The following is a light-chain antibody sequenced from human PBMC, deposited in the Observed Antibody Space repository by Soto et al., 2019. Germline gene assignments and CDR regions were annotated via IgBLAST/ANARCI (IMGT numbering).Light chain of an antibody. J-gene: IGKJ3*01. CDR3: QQYGSSPRIT. CDR1: QSITSTY. Sequence: EIVLTQSPGTLSLSPGERATLSCRASQSITSTYLAWYQQKPGQAPRLLIYGTTTRATGIPDRFSGSVSGTDFTLTISRLEPEDFAVYYCQQYGSSPRITFDPGTKVDIK. V-gene: IGKV3-20*01. CDR2: GTT.